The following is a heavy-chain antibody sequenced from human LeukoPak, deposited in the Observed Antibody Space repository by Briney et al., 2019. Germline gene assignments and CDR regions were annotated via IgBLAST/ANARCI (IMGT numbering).Heavy chain of an antibody. CDR3: ASSPITPKPPYYYYGMDV. D-gene: IGHD1-14*01. J-gene: IGHJ6*02. CDR2: IIPILGIA. CDR1: GGTFSSYA. Sequence: SVKVSCKASGGTFSSYAISWVRQAPGQGLEWMGRIIPILGIANYAQKFQGRVTITADKSTSTAYMELSSLRSEDTAVYYCASSPITPKPPYYYYGMDVWGQGTTVTVSS. V-gene: IGHV1-69*04.